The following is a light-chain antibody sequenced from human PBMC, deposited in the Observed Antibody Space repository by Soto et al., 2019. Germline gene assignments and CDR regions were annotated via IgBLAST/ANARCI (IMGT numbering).Light chain of an antibody. CDR1: SSDIGAGHN. V-gene: IGLV1-40*01. CDR3: QSFDSSLRGWV. CDR2: DNN. J-gene: IGLJ3*02. Sequence: QSVLTQPPSVSGAPGQRVTISCAGSSSDIGAGHNVHWYHQLPGTAPKLLIYDNNNRPSGVPDRFSGSKSGASASLAITGLQAEDEPDYYCQSFDSSLRGWVFGGGTKLTVL.